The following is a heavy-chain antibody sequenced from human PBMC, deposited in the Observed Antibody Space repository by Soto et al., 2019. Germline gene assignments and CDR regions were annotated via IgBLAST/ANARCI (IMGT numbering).Heavy chain of an antibody. Sequence: QVQLQQWGAGLLKPSETLSLTCAVSGEPFTDHFCTWIRQAPGKGLEWIGEINHGGRTYFNPSLKSRVTLSVDTSKNQFSLVLVSLTAADPGVYYCAGGRVTTYYSSGADVWDKGTTVTAS. CDR1: GEPFTDHF. CDR2: INHGGRT. D-gene: IGHD4-17*01. J-gene: IGHJ6*04. V-gene: IGHV4-34*02. CDR3: AGGRVTTYYSSGADV.